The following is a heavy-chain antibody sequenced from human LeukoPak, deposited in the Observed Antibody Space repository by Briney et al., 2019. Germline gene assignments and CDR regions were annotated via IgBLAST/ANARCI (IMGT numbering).Heavy chain of an antibody. CDR1: GFTFSSYA. CDR3: ARGSSGWYLADY. J-gene: IGHJ4*02. V-gene: IGHV3-23*01. CDR2: ISRTGGST. D-gene: IGHD6-19*01. Sequence: PGGSLRLSCAASGFTFSSYAMSWVRQAQGKGLEWVSGISRTGGSTFYADSVKGRFTISRDKFRNTLYLQMNSLRAEDTAVYYCARGSSGWYLADYWGQGTLVTVSS.